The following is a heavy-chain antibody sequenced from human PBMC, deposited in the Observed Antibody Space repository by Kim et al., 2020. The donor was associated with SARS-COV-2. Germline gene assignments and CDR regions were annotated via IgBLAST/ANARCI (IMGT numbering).Heavy chain of an antibody. Sequence: CDADSVKGRFTISRDNSKNTLYLQRNSLRAEDTAVYYCARRNDGSGDIDYWGQGTLVTVSS. D-gene: IGHD3-10*01. J-gene: IGHJ4*02. V-gene: IGHV3-33*01. CDR3: ARRNDGSGDIDY.